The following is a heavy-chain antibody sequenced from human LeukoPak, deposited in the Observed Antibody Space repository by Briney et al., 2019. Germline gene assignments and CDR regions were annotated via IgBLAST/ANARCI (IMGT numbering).Heavy chain of an antibody. CDR3: AKARSTNYFDH. V-gene: IGHV3-23*01. CDR1: GCTFSSYA. D-gene: IGHD2-2*01. CDR2: IRGSGGST. Sequence: GVSLRLSCAASGCTFSSYAMSWVRQAPGKGLEWVSAIRGSGGSTYYADYVKGRFTISSDNSKNTLYLQMNSLRAEDTAVYYCAKARSTNYFDHWGQGTLVTVSS. J-gene: IGHJ4*02.